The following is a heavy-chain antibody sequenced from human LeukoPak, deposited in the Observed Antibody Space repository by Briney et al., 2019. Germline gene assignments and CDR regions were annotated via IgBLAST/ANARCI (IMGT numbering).Heavy chain of an antibody. CDR1: GGTFSSYA. CDR3: ARDPNIVVVGRPNYFDY. V-gene: IGHV1-69*06. D-gene: IGHD2-15*01. Sequence: SVKVSCKASGGTFSSYAISWVRQAPGQGLEWMGRIIPIFGTANYAQKFQGRVTITADKSTSTAYMELSSLRSEDTAVYYCARDPNIVVVGRPNYFDYWGQGTLVTVSS. CDR2: IIPIFGTA. J-gene: IGHJ4*02.